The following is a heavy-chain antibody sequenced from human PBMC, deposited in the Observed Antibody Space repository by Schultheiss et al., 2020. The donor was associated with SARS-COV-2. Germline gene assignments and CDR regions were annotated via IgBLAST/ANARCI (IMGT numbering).Heavy chain of an antibody. J-gene: IGHJ4*02. CDR1: GGTFSSYA. D-gene: IGHD5-18*01. Sequence: SVKVSCKASGGTFSSYAISWVRQAPGQGLEWMGGIIPIFGTANYAQKFQGRVTITADKSTSTAYMELRSLRSDDTAVYYCARDGQIQLWSDYWGQGTLVTVSS. CDR2: IIPIFGTA. V-gene: IGHV1-69*06. CDR3: ARDGQIQLWSDY.